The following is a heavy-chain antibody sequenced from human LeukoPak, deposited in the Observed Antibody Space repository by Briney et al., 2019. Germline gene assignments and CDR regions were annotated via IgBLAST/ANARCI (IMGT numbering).Heavy chain of an antibody. CDR2: IPYSGCT. D-gene: IGHD2-15*01. CDR3: ARDRREQYCSGGSCYSALGFFDY. CDR1: GGSISSYY. Sequence: SETVSLTCTVSGGSISSYYWSWIRQPPGKGLEWIGYIPYSGCTNYNPSLKGRVTISVDTSKNRFSLKLSSVTAADTAVYYCARDRREQYCSGGSCYSALGFFDYWGQGTLVTVSS. V-gene: IGHV4-59*01. J-gene: IGHJ4*02.